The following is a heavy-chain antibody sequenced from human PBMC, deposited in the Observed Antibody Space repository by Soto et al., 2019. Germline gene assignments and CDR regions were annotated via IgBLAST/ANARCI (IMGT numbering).Heavy chain of an antibody. Sequence: GGSLRLSCAASGFTFSNAWMSWVRQAPGKGLEWVGRIKSKTDGGTTDYAAPVKGRFTISRDDSKNTLYLQMNSLKTEDTAVYYCTTVSYSYGDYDLAYQAQTYYMDVWGKGTTVTVSS. CDR2: IKSKTDGGTT. V-gene: IGHV3-15*01. J-gene: IGHJ6*03. CDR3: TTVSYSYGDYDLAYQAQTYYMDV. CDR1: GFTFSNAW. D-gene: IGHD4-17*01.